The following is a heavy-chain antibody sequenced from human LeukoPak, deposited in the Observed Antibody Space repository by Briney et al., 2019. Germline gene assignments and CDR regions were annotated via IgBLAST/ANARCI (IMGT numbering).Heavy chain of an antibody. CDR2: INPNSGGT. CDR3: ARGASGVYTVTTSWFDP. CDR1: GYTFTGYY. J-gene: IGHJ5*02. V-gene: IGHV1-2*02. D-gene: IGHD4-17*01. Sequence: ASVRVSCKASGYTFTGYYMHWVRQAPGQGLEWMGWINPNSGGTNYAQKFQGRVTMTRDTSISTAYMELSRLRSDDTAVYYCARGASGVYTVTTSWFDPWGQGTLVTVSS.